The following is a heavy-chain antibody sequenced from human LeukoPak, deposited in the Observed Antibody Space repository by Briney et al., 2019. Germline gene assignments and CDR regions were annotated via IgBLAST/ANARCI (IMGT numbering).Heavy chain of an antibody. CDR3: ARAPVGYCSGGTCKRYFDY. CDR2: ISYSGRT. CDR1: GGSISSGDYY. D-gene: IGHD2-15*01. Sequence: SQTLSLTCTVSGGSISSGDYYWSWIRQPPGKGLEYIGYISYSGRTSYNPSLMSRVTMSVDTSKNQFSLKLSSVTAADTALYYCARAPVGYCSGGTCKRYFDYWGQGTLVTVSP. J-gene: IGHJ4*02. V-gene: IGHV4-30-4*01.